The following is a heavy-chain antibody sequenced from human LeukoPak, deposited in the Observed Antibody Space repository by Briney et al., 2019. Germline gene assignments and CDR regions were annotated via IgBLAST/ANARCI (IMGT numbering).Heavy chain of an antibody. J-gene: IGHJ6*02. D-gene: IGHD3-16*02. CDR1: GFTFSSYA. CDR3: ARDQYYDYVWGSYRYSHGHGMDV. V-gene: IGHV3-30-3*01. CDR2: ISYDGSNK. Sequence: GGSLRLSCAASGFTFSSYAMHWVRQAPGKGLEWVAVISYDGSNKYYADSVKGRFTISRDNSKNTLYLQMNSLRAEDTAVYYCARDQYYDYVWGSYRYSHGHGMDVRGQGTTVTVSS.